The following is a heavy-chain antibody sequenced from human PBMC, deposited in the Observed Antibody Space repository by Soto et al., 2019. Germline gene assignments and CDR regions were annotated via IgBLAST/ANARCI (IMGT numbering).Heavy chain of an antibody. CDR1: GGTFSTYA. D-gene: IGHD3-22*01. CDR2: IIPLFGTA. V-gene: IGHV1-69*01. CDR3: ARGVHYDSSGYYYFY. J-gene: IGHJ4*02. Sequence: QVQLVQSGAEVKKPGSSVKVSCKASGGTFSTYAIDWVRQAPGQGLEWIGGIIPLFGTAKYAQNFQGRITITADESTNTAYIELRSLRSQDTAVYYCARGVHYDSSGYYYFYWGQGTLVTVSS.